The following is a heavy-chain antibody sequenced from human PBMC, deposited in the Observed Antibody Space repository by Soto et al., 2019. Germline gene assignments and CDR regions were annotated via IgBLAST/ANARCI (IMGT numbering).Heavy chain of an antibody. CDR3: ARLGFLEWLLYFEH. D-gene: IGHD3-3*01. Sequence: SETLSLTCTVSGGSISSSSYYWGWIRQPPGKGLEWIGSIYYSGSTYYNPSIKTRVTISSDTSKNQFSLKLSSVTAADSAVYYCARLGFLEWLLYFEHWGQGTLVTVSS. J-gene: IGHJ1*01. CDR2: IYYSGST. CDR1: GGSISSSSYY. V-gene: IGHV4-39*01.